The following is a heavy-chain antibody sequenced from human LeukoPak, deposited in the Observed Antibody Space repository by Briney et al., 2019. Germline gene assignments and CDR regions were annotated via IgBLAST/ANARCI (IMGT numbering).Heavy chain of an antibody. CDR1: GFTFDDYA. CDR2: ISWNSGSI. CDR3: AKDKGSSGIDAFDI. J-gene: IGHJ3*02. D-gene: IGHD6-19*01. V-gene: IGHV3-9*01. Sequence: GRSLRLSCAPSGFTFDDYAMHWVRQAPGKGLEWVSGISWNSGSIGYADSVKGRFTISRDNAKNSLYLQMNSLRAEDTALYYCAKDKGSSGIDAFDIWGQGTMVTVSS.